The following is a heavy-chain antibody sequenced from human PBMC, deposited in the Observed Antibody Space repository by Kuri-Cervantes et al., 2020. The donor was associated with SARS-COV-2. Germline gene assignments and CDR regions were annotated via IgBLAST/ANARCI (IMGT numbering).Heavy chain of an antibody. D-gene: IGHD1-26*01. Sequence: SLKISCAASGFTFDDYAMHWVRQAPGKGLEWVSGISWNSGSIGYADSVKGRFTISRDNAKNSLYLQMNSLRAEDTALYHCARERSGSYDYWGQGILVTVSS. CDR1: GFTFDDYA. V-gene: IGHV3-9*01. CDR3: ARERSGSYDY. CDR2: ISWNSGSI. J-gene: IGHJ4*02.